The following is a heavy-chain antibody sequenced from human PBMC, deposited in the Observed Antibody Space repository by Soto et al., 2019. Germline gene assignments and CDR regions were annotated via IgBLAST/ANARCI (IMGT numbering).Heavy chain of an antibody. CDR1: GGTFSSYA. CDR3: ARVAAQTRLSYCGGYCYSSAFHI. J-gene: IGHJ3*02. D-gene: IGHD2-21*02. CDR2: IIPIFGTA. V-gene: IGHV1-69*06. Sequence: GASLTVSCKASGGTFSSYAISWVRQAPGQGLEWMGGIIPIFGTANYAQKFQGRVTITADKSTSTAYMELSSLRSEDTAVYYCARVAAQTRLSYCGGYCYSSAFHIWGQGTMATVSS.